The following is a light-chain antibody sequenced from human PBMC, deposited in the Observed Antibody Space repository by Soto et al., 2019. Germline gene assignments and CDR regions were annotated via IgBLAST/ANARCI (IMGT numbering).Light chain of an antibody. J-gene: IGKJ3*01. CDR1: QDISSW. CDR2: AAS. V-gene: IGKV1D-12*01. CDR3: QQANSVPLT. Sequence: DIQMTQAPSSVSASVGDRVTITCRASQDISSWLAWYQQKPGKAPKLLISAASSLQSGVPSRFSGSGSGTDFTLTISRLQPEDFATYYCQQANSVPLTFGPGTIVDIK.